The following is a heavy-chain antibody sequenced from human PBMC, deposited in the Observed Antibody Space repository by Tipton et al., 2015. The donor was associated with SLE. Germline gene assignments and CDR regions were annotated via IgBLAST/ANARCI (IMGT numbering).Heavy chain of an antibody. D-gene: IGHD1-26*01. CDR2: IYYSGST. V-gene: IGHV4-39*02. CDR3: AREEWEPYFDY. Sequence: TLSLTCTVSGGSITNGSYDWGWIRQPPGKGLEWIGSIYYSGSTYYIPSLQSRVTMSVDTSKIHFSLKLSSVTAADTAVYYCAREEWEPYFDYWGQGTLVTVSS. CDR1: GGSITNGSYD. J-gene: IGHJ4*02.